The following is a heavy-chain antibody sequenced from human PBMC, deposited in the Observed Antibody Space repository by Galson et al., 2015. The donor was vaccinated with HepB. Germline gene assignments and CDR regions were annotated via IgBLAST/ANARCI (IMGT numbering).Heavy chain of an antibody. CDR1: GYTFTAFW. CDR2: IEPSDSYT. J-gene: IGHJ4*02. V-gene: IGHV5-10-1*01. Sequence: QSGAEVKKPGESLRISCKGSGYTFTAFWISWGRQIPGKGLEWMGRIEPSDSYTDYSPSFKGHVSMSVDKSTTTAYLQWLSLKASETAMYYCASRHSYFRSGTWYTVADYWGQGTLVSVSS. D-gene: IGHD3-10*01. CDR3: ASRHSYFRSGTWYTVADY.